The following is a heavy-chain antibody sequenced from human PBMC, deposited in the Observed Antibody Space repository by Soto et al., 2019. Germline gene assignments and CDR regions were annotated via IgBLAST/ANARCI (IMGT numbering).Heavy chain of an antibody. CDR3: ARSPPYYYGSGRAYGMDV. D-gene: IGHD3-10*01. J-gene: IGHJ6*02. Sequence: QVQLVQSGAEVKKPGASVKVSCKASGYTFTSYGISWVRQAPGQGLEWMGWISAYNGNTNYAQKRQGRVTMTTDTSTSTAYMELRSLRSDDTAMYYCARSPPYYYGSGRAYGMDVWGQGTTVTVSS. V-gene: IGHV1-18*01. CDR1: GYTFTSYG. CDR2: ISAYNGNT.